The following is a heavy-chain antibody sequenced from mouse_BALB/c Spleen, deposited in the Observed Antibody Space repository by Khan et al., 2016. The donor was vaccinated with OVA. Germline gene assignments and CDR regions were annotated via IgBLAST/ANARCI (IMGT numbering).Heavy chain of an antibody. V-gene: IGHV1S137*01. CDR1: GYTFTDFT. J-gene: IGHJ3*01. D-gene: IGHD1-1*02. CDR2: ISTYYGDA. Sequence: QVQLKESGAELVRPGVSVKISCKGSGYTFTDFTLHWVKQSHAMSLEWIGVISTYYGDATYNQRFKDKATMTVDKSSSTAYMELARLTSEDSAIYDCTRGGVGNRFAYWGQGTLVTVSA. CDR3: TRGGVGNRFAY.